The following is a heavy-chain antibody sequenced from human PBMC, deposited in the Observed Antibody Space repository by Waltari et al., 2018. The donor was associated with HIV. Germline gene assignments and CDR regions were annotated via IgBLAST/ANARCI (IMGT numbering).Heavy chain of an antibody. CDR3: ARDRWYYFDTSDYFYDY. V-gene: IGHV3-11*01. CDR2: ISNNGDII. CDR1: GFTFSDSY. J-gene: IGHJ4*02. Sequence: QVQLVESGGGLVKPGGSLRLSCAASGFTFSDSYMTWIRQAPGKGLDWISYISNNGDIIYYADSVKGRFTISRDNAKNSLYLQMNSLRAEDTAVYYCARDRWYYFDTSDYFYDYWGQGTLVTVSS. D-gene: IGHD3-22*01.